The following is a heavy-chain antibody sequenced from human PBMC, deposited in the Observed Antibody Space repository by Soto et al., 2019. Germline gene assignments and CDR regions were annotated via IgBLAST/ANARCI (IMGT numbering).Heavy chain of an antibody. V-gene: IGHV3-23*01. CDR2: ISGSGGTT. D-gene: IGHD3-10*01. CDR3: AKVHGSGNYHNFPDY. Sequence: GGSLRLSCAASGFTFSSYAISWVRQAPGKGLEWVSLISGSGGTTYYADSVKGRFTISRDNSKNTLYLQMNSLRAEDTAVYYCAKVHGSGNYHNFPDYWGQGTLVTVSS. CDR1: GFTFSSYA. J-gene: IGHJ4*02.